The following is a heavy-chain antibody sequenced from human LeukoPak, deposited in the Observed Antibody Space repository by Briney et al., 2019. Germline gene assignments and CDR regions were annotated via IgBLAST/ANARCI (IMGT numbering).Heavy chain of an antibody. J-gene: IGHJ4*02. V-gene: IGHV3-30*18. D-gene: IGHD3-10*01. CDR3: AKGIYFGSGSYPDY. CDR1: GFTFSSYG. Sequence: PGRSLRLSCAASGFTFSSYGIHWVRQAPGKGLEWVAVISNDGSKKYYADSVKGRFTISRDNSKNTLYLQMNSPRAEDTAIYYCAKGIYFGSGSYPDYWGQGTLVTVSS. CDR2: ISNDGSKK.